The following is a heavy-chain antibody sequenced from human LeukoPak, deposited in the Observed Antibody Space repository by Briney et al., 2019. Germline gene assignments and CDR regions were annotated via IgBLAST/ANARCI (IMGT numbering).Heavy chain of an antibody. CDR2: ISGSAIAT. D-gene: IGHD1-26*01. CDR3: AKLPSGSYQGYFDY. CDR1: RFIFSDYA. Sequence: GGSLRLSCAASRFIFSDYAMSWVRQAPGEGLEWVSAISGSAIATYYADSVKGRLTISRDNSKNTLYLQMNRLRAEDTAVYYCAKLPSGSYQGYFDYWGQGMLVTVSS. V-gene: IGHV3-23*01. J-gene: IGHJ4*03.